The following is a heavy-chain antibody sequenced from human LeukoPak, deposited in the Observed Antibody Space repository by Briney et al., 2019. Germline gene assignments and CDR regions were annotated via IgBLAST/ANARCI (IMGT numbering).Heavy chain of an antibody. J-gene: IGHJ4*02. Sequence: ASVKVSCKASGYTFTSYGISWVRQAPGQGLEWMGWISAYNGNTNYAQKLQGRVTMTTDTSTSTAYMELRSLRSDDTAVYYCARDYYDSSGSTRFDYWGQGTRVTVSS. V-gene: IGHV1-18*01. CDR1: GYTFTSYG. D-gene: IGHD3-22*01. CDR2: ISAYNGNT. CDR3: ARDYYDSSGSTRFDY.